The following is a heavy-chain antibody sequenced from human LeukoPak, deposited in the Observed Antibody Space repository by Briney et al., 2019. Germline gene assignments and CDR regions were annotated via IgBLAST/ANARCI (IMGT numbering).Heavy chain of an antibody. CDR3: TTEGAVAAHDY. Sequence: GGSLRLSCAASGFTFSSYAMHWVRQAPGKGLEWVAVISYDGSNKYYADSVKGRFTISRDNSKNTLYLQMNSLKTEDTAVYYCTTEGAVAAHDYWGQGTLVTVSS. CDR1: GFTFSSYA. D-gene: IGHD6-19*01. V-gene: IGHV3-30*04. CDR2: ISYDGSNK. J-gene: IGHJ4*02.